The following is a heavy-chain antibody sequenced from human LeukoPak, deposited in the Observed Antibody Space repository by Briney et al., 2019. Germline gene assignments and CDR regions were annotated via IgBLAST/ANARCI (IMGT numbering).Heavy chain of an antibody. CDR3: ARDWFRGGGVRFDP. Sequence: PGGSLRLSCAASGFTFSDYYMSWIRQAPGKGLEWVSYISSSSSYTNYADSVKGRFTISRDNAKNSLYLQMNSLRAEDTAVYYCARDWFRGGGVRFDPWGQGTLVTVSS. V-gene: IGHV3-11*05. CDR2: ISSSSSYT. D-gene: IGHD4-23*01. J-gene: IGHJ5*02. CDR1: GFTFSDYY.